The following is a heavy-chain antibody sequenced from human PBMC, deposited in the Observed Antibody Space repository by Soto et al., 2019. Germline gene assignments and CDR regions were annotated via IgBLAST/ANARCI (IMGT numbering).Heavy chain of an antibody. Sequence: GESLKISCKGSGYSFTSYWIGWVRQMPGKGLEWMGIIYPGDSDTRYSPSFQGQVTISADKSSSTAYLQWSSLKASDTAMYYCARVYYGGNSYYYGMDVWGQGTTVTVPS. CDR1: GYSFTSYW. J-gene: IGHJ6*02. CDR3: ARVYYGGNSYYYGMDV. V-gene: IGHV5-51*01. D-gene: IGHD4-17*01. CDR2: IYPGDSDT.